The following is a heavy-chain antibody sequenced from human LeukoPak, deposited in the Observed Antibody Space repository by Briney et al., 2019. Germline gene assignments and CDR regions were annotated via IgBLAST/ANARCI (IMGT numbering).Heavy chain of an antibody. CDR1: GFTFSSYS. CDR3: ARDPLVPNGDPYYFDY. CDR2: ISSSSSYI. J-gene: IGHJ4*02. Sequence: GGSRRLSCAASGFTFSSYSMNWVRQAPGEGLEWVSSISSSSSYIYYADSVKGRFTISRDNAKNSLYLQMNSLRAEDTAVYYCARDPLVPNGDPYYFDYWGQGTLVTVSS. D-gene: IGHD4-17*01. V-gene: IGHV3-21*01.